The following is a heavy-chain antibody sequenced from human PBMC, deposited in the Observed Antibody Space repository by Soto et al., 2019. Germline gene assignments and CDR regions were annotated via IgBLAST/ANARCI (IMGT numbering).Heavy chain of an antibody. J-gene: IGHJ3*02. Sequence: QVQLQESGPGLVKPSQTLSLTCTVSGGSISSGGYYWSWIRQHPGKGLEWIGYIYYSGRTYYNPSLKSRVTISVDTSKNQCSLKLSSVTAADTAVYYCARDSVQFNAFDIWGQGTMVTVSS. CDR1: GGSISSGGYY. CDR2: IYYSGRT. CDR3: ARDSVQFNAFDI. V-gene: IGHV4-31*03. D-gene: IGHD4-4*01.